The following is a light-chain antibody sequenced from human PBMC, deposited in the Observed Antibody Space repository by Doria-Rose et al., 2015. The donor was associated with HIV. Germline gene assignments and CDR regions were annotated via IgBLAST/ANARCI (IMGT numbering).Light chain of an antibody. Sequence: EIVMTQSPGTLSLSPGERAHLSCRASQRVKSSYLAWYQQKPGQAPRLLIYDASTRATGIPDRFSGSGSGTDVTLTISRLEPEDVAVYYCQQYGTSRGTFGQGTRLEIK. CDR1: QRVKSSY. J-gene: IGKJ5*01. V-gene: IGKV3-20*01. CDR3: QQYGTSRGT. CDR2: DAS.